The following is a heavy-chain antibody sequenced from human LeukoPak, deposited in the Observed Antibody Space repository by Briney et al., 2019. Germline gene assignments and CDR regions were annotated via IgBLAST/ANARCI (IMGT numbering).Heavy chain of an antibody. CDR3: ARGYYGSGSYLDAFDI. CDR1: GGSISSGGYS. D-gene: IGHD3-10*01. Sequence: SETLSLTCAVSGGSISSGGYSWSWIRQPPGKGLEWIGYIYHSGSTYYNPSLKSRVTISVDRSKNQFSLKLSSVTAADTALYYCARGYYGSGSYLDAFDIWGQGTMVTVSS. CDR2: IYHSGST. V-gene: IGHV4-30-2*01. J-gene: IGHJ3*02.